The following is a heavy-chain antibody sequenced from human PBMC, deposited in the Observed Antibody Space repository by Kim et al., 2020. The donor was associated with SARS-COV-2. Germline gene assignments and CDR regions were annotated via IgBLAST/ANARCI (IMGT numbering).Heavy chain of an antibody. CDR1: GGSISSSNW. D-gene: IGHD6-13*01. CDR3: ARTHDYSSSRRWFDP. Sequence: SETLSLTCAVSGGSISSSNWWSWIRQPPGKGLEWIGEIYHSGSTNYNPSLKSRVTISVDKSKNQFSLKLSSVTAADTAVYYCARTHDYSSSRRWFDPWGQGTLVTVSS. V-gene: IGHV4-4*02. CDR2: IYHSGST. J-gene: IGHJ5*02.